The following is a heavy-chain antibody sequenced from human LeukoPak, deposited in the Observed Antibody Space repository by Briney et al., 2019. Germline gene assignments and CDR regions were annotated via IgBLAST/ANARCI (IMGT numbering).Heavy chain of an antibody. CDR2: IYYSGST. V-gene: IGHV4-30-4*08. CDR1: GGSISSGDYY. CDR3: ARGLYSNYDFDY. Sequence: SQTLSLTCTVSGGSISSGDYYWSWIRQPPGKGLEWIGYIYYSGSTNYNPSLKSRVTISVDTSKNQFSLKLSSVTAADTAVYYCARGLYSNYDFDYWGQGTLVTVSS. D-gene: IGHD4-11*01. J-gene: IGHJ4*02.